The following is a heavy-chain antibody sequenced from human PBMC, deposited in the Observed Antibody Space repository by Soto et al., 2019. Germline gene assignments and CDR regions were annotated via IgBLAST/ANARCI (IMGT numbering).Heavy chain of an antibody. CDR2: VNHSGST. Sequence: SETLSLTCAVYGGSFSGYYWSWIRQPPGKGLEWIGDVNHSGSTNYNPSLKSRVTISEDTSKSQFSLKVNSMTAADTAVYYCARYRREAVAGYTLDNWGQGILVTVSS. CDR3: ARYRREAVAGYTLDN. J-gene: IGHJ4*02. D-gene: IGHD6-13*01. CDR1: GGSFSGYY. V-gene: IGHV4-34*01.